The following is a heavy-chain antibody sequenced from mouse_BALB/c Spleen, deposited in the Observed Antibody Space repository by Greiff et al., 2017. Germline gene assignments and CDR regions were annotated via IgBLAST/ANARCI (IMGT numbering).Heavy chain of an antibody. D-gene: IGHD2-10*02. V-gene: IGHV5-12-2*01. J-gene: IGHJ1*01. CDR2: ISNGGGST. CDR1: GFTFSSYT. CDR3: ARHEKYGNYDWYFDV. Sequence: EVKLMESGGGLVQPGGSLKLSCAASGFTFSSYTMSWVRQTPEKRLEWVAYISNGGGSTYYPDTVKGRFTISRDNAKNTLYLQMSSLKSEDTAMYYCARHEKYGNYDWYFDVWGAGTTVTVSS.